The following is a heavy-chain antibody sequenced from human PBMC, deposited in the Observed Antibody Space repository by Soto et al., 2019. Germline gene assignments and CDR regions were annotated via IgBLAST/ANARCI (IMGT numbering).Heavy chain of an antibody. CDR2: ISGNSATI. CDR1: GFTFSSHS. D-gene: IGHD4-17*01. Sequence: PGGSLRLSCAGSGFTFSSHSLNWVRQAPGKGLEWLSYISGNSATIYYADSVKGRFTISRDNAKNSLYLQMDSLKDEDSAVYYCARDAYGDYAIDNWGPGTLVTVSS. CDR3: ARDAYGDYAIDN. J-gene: IGHJ4*02. V-gene: IGHV3-48*02.